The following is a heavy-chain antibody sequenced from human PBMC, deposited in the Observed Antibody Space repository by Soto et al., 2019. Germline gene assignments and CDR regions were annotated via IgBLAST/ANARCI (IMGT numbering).Heavy chain of an antibody. J-gene: IGHJ6*03. D-gene: IGHD6-19*01. CDR3: ARVTKQWLDYYYYYMDV. Sequence: EVQLVESGGGLVQPGGSLRLSCAASGFTFSSYWMSWVRQAPGKGLEWVANIKQDGSEKYYVDSMKGRFTISRDNAKNSLYLQMNSLRAEDTAVYYCARVTKQWLDYYYYYMDVWGKGTTVTVSS. V-gene: IGHV3-7*01. CDR1: GFTFSSYW. CDR2: IKQDGSEK.